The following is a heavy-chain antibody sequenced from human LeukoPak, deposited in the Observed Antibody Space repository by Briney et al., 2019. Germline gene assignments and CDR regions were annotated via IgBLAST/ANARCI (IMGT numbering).Heavy chain of an antibody. CDR2: ISSDGTT. V-gene: IGHV3-53*04. Sequence: PGGSLRLSCAASGFTVSSNFMTWVRQAPGKGLEWVSVISSDGTTYYADSVKGRFTISRHISKNTVYLQMNSLRAEDTAVYYCARDRSYGDFAWGYWGQGTLVTVSS. D-gene: IGHD4-17*01. CDR3: ARDRSYGDFAWGY. CDR1: GFTVSSNF. J-gene: IGHJ4*02.